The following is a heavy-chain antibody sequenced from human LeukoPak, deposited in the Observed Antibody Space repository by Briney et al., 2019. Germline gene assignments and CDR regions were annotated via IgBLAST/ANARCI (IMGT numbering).Heavy chain of an antibody. CDR2: INPNSGGT. CDR1: GYTFTGYY. J-gene: IGHJ3*02. D-gene: IGHD2-15*01. Sequence: ASVKVSCKASGYTFTGYYMHWGRQAPGQGLEWMGWINPNSGGTNYAQKFQGRVTMTRDTSISTAYMEVSRLRSEDTAVYYCARDCSGGSCRAHGAFDIWGQGTMVTVSS. V-gene: IGHV1-2*02. CDR3: ARDCSGGSCRAHGAFDI.